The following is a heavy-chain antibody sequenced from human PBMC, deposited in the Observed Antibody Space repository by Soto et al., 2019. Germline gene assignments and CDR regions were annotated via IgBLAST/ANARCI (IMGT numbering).Heavy chain of an antibody. CDR3: ARDDPANWFDP. CDR2: IWYDGSNK. Sequence: PGGSLRLSCAASGFTFSSYGMHWVRQAPGKGLEWVAVIWYDGSNKYYADSVKGRFTISRDNSKNTLYLQMNSLRAEDTAVYYCARDDPANWFDPWGQGTLVTVSS. CDR1: GFTFSSYG. J-gene: IGHJ5*02. V-gene: IGHV3-33*01.